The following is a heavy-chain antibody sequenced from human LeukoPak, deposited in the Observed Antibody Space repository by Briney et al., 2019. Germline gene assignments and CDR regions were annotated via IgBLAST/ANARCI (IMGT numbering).Heavy chain of an antibody. CDR3: ARATMITFGGVTYYYYYMDV. CDR1: GGSFSGYY. J-gene: IGHJ6*03. Sequence: SETLSLTCAVYGGSFSGYYWSWIPKPPGKGLEWIGEINHSGSTNYNPPLKSRVTISVDTSKNQFSLKLSSVTAADTAVYYCARATMITFGGVTYYYYYMDVWGKGTTVTVSS. CDR2: INHSGST. D-gene: IGHD3-16*01. V-gene: IGHV4-34*01.